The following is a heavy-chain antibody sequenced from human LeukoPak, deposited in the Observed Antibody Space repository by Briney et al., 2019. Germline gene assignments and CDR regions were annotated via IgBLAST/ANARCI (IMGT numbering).Heavy chain of an antibody. CDR3: ASARYGSGSYLLDY. CDR1: GGSISSSNW. J-gene: IGHJ4*02. D-gene: IGHD3-10*01. V-gene: IGHV4-4*02. CDR2: IYHSGST. Sequence: SGTLSLTCAVSGGSISSSNWWSWVRQPPGKGPEWIGEIYHSGSTNYNPSLQSRVTISVDKSKNQFSLKLSSVTAADTAVYYYASARYGSGSYLLDYWGQGTLVTVSS.